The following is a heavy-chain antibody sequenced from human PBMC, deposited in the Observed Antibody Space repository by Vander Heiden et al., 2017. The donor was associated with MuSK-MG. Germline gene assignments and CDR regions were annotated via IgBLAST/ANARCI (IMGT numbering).Heavy chain of an antibody. Sequence: QVQLVQSGAAVKKPGASVKISCKASGYTCTSYAINWVRQATGQGLEWMGWMNPKSGNTGEAQKFQGRVTMTRNTSISTAYMEMRRMRPGDTAVYYDARGDFWGGFDDWGQGTMVTVSS. J-gene: IGHJ4*02. CDR3: ARGDFWGGFDD. CDR2: MNPKSGNT. CDR1: GYTCTSYA. V-gene: IGHV1-8*02. D-gene: IGHD3-3*01.